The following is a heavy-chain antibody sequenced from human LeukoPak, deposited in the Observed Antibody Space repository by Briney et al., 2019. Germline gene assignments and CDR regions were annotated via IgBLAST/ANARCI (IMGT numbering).Heavy chain of an antibody. CDR3: ARMIAPAYYYYMDV. CDR1: GGSISSYY. V-gene: IGHV4-59*01. CDR2: IYYSGST. D-gene: IGHD3-16*01. Sequence: NPSETLSLTCTVSGGSISSYYWSWIRQPAGKGLEGIGYIYYSGSTNYNPSLKSRVTISVDTSKNQFSLKLSSVTAADTAVYYCARMIAPAYYYYMDVWGKGTTVTISS. J-gene: IGHJ6*03.